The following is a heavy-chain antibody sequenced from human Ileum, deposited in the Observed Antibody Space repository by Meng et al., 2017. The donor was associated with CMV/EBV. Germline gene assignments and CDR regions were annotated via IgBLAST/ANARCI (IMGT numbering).Heavy chain of an antibody. V-gene: IGHV4-39*07. Sequence: QVQLPESGPGLGTPSETLSLTCTVTGGSISSGTYYWAWIRQSPGKGLEWIGSIYYSGSTYDNPSLKSRVTMSVDTFKNQFSLKLTSVTAADTAVYYCAGDWGPYSSRGYFDPWGQGTLVTVSS. CDR3: AGDWGPYSSRGYFDP. CDR1: GGSISSGTYY. D-gene: IGHD6-13*01. J-gene: IGHJ5*02. CDR2: IYYSGST.